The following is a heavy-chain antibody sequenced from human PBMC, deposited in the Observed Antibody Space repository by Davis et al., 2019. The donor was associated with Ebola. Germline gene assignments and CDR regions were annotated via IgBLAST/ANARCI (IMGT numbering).Heavy chain of an antibody. Sequence: GESLKISCAASGFTFSSYSMKWVRQAPGKGVEWVSSISSSSSYIYYADSVKGRFTISRDNAKNSLYLQMNSLRAEDTAVYYCARDSYYYGSGSYYVYFDYWGQGTLVTVSS. CDR1: GFTFSSYS. J-gene: IGHJ4*02. CDR3: ARDSYYYGSGSYYVYFDY. CDR2: ISSSSSYI. D-gene: IGHD3-10*01. V-gene: IGHV3-21*01.